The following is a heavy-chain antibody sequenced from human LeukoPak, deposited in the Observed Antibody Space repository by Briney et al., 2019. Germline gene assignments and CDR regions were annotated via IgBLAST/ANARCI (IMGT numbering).Heavy chain of an antibody. D-gene: IGHD4-17*01. J-gene: IGHJ4*02. Sequence: GGSLRLSCAAYGFSFSNYAMSWVRQAPGKGLEWVSSISDSGAATYYADSVKGRFTISRDNSKNTLYLQLNSLGAEDTAVYYCARIAPRGAVTTTDGFDYWGQGTLVTVSS. CDR2: ISDSGAAT. CDR3: ARIAPRGAVTTTDGFDY. V-gene: IGHV3-23*01. CDR1: GFSFSNYA.